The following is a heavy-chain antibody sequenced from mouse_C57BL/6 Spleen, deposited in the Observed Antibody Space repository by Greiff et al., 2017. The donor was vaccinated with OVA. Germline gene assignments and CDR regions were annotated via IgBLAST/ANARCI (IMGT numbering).Heavy chain of an antibody. J-gene: IGHJ4*01. CDR3: GLYYDYDGNAMDY. CDR2: IYPGSGNT. CDR1: GYTFTDYY. V-gene: IGHV1-76*01. Sequence: QVHVKQSGAELVRPGASVKLSCKASGYTFTDYYINWVKQRPGQGLEWLARIYPGSGNTYYNEKFKGKATLTAEKSSRTAYMQLSSLTSEDSAVYFCGLYYDYDGNAMDYWGQGTSVTVSS. D-gene: IGHD2-4*01.